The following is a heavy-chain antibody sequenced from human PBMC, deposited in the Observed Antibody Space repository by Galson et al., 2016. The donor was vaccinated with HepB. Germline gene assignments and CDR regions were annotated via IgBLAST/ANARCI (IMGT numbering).Heavy chain of an antibody. J-gene: IGHJ6*02. CDR1: GYNFATYW. CDR2: IYLGDSDT. D-gene: IGHD2-2*02. CDR3: ARLGRAGCITTTCYNAMDV. V-gene: IGHV5-51*01. Sequence: QSGAEVKKPGESLKISCKGSGYNFATYWIGWVRQMPGKGLERMGIIYLGDSDTRYSPSFQGQVTISADKSISTAYLQWSSLKASDSAMYYWARLGRAGCITTTCYNAMDVWGQGTTVTVSS.